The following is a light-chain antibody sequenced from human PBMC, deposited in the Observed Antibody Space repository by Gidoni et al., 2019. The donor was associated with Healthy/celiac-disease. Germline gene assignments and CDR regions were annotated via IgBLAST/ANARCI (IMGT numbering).Light chain of an antibody. Sequence: DIQMTQSLSTLSASVGDRVTITCRASQSISSWLAWYQQKPGKAPKLLIYDASSLESGVPSRFSGSGSGTEFTLTISSLQPDDFATYYCQQYNSYLYTFXXXTKLEIK. CDR2: DAS. V-gene: IGKV1-5*01. J-gene: IGKJ2*01. CDR3: QQYNSYLYT. CDR1: QSISSW.